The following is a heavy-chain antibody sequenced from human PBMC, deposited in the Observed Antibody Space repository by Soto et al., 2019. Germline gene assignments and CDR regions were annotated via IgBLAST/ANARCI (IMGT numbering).Heavy chain of an antibody. CDR1: GFTFSDYY. CDR2: ISSSSSYT. V-gene: IGHV3-11*05. CDR3: ARDRVTIFGFDP. Sequence: GGSLRLSYAAAGFTFSDYYMSWIRQAPGKGLEWVSYISSSSSYTNYADSVKGRFTISRDNAKNSLYLQMNSLRAEDTAVYYCARDRVTIFGFDPWGQGTLVTVSS. D-gene: IGHD3-9*01. J-gene: IGHJ5*02.